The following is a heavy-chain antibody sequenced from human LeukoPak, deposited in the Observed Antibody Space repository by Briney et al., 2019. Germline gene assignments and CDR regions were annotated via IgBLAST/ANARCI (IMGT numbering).Heavy chain of an antibody. J-gene: IGHJ4*02. V-gene: IGHV3-74*01. CDR1: GFTFSSYG. CDR3: ARDPSISSGGSCYFDY. Sequence: GRSLRLSCAASGFTFSSYGMHWVRQAPGKGLEWVSRINSDGSSTSYADSVKGRFTISRDNAKNTLYLQMNSLRAEDTAVYYCARDPSISSGGSCYFDYWGQGTLVTVSS. CDR2: INSDGSST. D-gene: IGHD2-15*01.